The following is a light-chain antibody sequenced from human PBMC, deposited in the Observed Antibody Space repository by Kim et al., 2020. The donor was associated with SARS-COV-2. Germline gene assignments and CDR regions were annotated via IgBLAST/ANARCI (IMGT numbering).Light chain of an antibody. J-gene: IGLJ2*01. CDR2: EKD. V-gene: IGLV3-19*01. CDR1: SIRIYF. Sequence: GMGQTFTITCRRDSIRIYFASWDQQKAGQAPMLVIYEKDTRPPGIPERFSGSGSGTTASLTISGAQAGDEADYYCGSRDSSGLHRLFGGGTQLTVL. CDR3: GSRDSSGLHRL.